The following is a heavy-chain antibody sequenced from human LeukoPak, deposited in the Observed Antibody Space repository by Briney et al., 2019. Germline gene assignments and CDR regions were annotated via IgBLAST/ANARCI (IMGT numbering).Heavy chain of an antibody. Sequence: SETLSLTCAVYGGSFSGYYWSWIRQPPGKGLEWIGYIYHSGTTFYNPSLKSRVTISVDTSKNQFSLKLNSVTAADTAVYYCARVGSKFPYWYFDLWGRGTLVTVFS. V-gene: IGHV4-34*01. D-gene: IGHD6-25*01. CDR1: GGSFSGYY. CDR2: IYHSGTT. J-gene: IGHJ2*01. CDR3: ARVGSKFPYWYFDL.